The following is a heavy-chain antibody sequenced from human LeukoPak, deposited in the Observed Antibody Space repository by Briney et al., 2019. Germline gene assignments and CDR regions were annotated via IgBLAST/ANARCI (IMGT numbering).Heavy chain of an antibody. Sequence: GGSLRLSCAASGFTFSNYAMSWVRQGPGKGLEWVSVIYSGGSTYYADSVKGRFTISRDNSKNTLFLQMNSLRAEDTAVYYCARGDYGSGSPYYYYYMDVWGKGTTVTISS. V-gene: IGHV3-53*01. CDR3: ARGDYGSGSPYYYYYMDV. D-gene: IGHD3-10*01. CDR2: IYSGGST. CDR1: GFTFSNYA. J-gene: IGHJ6*03.